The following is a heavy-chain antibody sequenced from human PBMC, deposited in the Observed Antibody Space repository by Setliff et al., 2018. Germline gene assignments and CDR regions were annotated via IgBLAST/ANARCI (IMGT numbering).Heavy chain of an antibody. CDR2: IYHSGST. V-gene: IGHV4-30-2*01. CDR1: GGSISSGVYS. CDR3: ARGEGP. J-gene: IGHJ5*02. D-gene: IGHD1-26*01. Sequence: SETLSLTCAVSGGSISSGVYSWNWIRQPPGMGLEWIGHIYHSGSTSYNPSLKSRVTISVDGSKNQFSLKLTSVTAADAAVYYCARGEGPWGQGTLVTVSS.